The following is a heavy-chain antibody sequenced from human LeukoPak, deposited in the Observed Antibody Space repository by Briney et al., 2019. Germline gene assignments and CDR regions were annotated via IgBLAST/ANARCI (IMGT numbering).Heavy chain of an antibody. D-gene: IGHD2-15*01. Sequence: SVKVSCKASGGTFSSYAISWVRQAPGQGLEWLGGFIPIFGPANYAQKFQGRVTITADESTSTAYMELSSLRSEDTAVYYCARGPIAAVVAAVYYYYYMDVWGKGTTVTISS. CDR3: ARGPIAAVVAAVYYYYYMDV. V-gene: IGHV1-69*01. CDR1: GGTFSSYA. J-gene: IGHJ6*03. CDR2: FIPIFGPA.